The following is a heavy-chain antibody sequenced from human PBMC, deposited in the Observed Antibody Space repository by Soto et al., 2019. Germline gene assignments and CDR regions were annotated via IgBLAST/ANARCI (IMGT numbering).Heavy chain of an antibody. Sequence: GGSLRLSCSASGFIFSESTIYWVRQVPGKGLEAISAVSTSGRSTYYADSVKDRFTISRDNSKNTLFLQIGSLRREDTAIYYCLKQAHGWDGVAFDYWGQGNKVTVSS. CDR1: GFIFSEST. CDR3: LKQAHGWDGVAFDY. J-gene: IGHJ4*02. CDR2: VSTSGRST. D-gene: IGHD3-16*01. V-gene: IGHV3-64D*06.